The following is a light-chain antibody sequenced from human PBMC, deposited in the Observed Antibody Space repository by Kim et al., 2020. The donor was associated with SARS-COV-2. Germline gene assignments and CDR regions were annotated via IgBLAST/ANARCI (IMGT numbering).Light chain of an antibody. Sequence: ATISGKSGQSVLSRSKSKSGLACYQQKEGQHPKRLIYWASTRESGGPDRCSGSGSGTDCTLTISSRQADDVAADYCQQKYSTPTTFGQGTKVDIK. CDR2: WAS. J-gene: IGKJ1*01. CDR3: QQKYSTPTT. V-gene: IGKV4-1*01. CDR1: QSVLSRSKSKSG.